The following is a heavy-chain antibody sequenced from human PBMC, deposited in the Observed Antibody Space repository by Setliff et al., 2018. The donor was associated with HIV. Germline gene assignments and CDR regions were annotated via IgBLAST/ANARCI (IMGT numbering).Heavy chain of an antibody. J-gene: IGHJ4*02. V-gene: IGHV3-21*01. CDR2: IISSSTNI. Sequence: GGSLRLSCAASGFTFRNYKMNWVRQAPGKGLEWVSSIISSSTNIYYADSLKGRFTISRDTSKNTLYLQMNSLRAEDTAVYYCARRAYCSSTTCFDNWGQGTLVTVSS. CDR3: ARRAYCSSTTCFDN. D-gene: IGHD2-2*01. CDR1: GFTFRNYK.